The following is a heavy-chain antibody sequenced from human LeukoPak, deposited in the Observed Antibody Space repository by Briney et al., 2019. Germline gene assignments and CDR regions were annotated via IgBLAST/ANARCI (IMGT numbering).Heavy chain of an antibody. CDR1: GGSISSSSAY. Sequence: SETLSLTCTVSGGSISSSSAYWGWLRQPPGKGLEWFGSIYYSKNTYYNPSLKIRVTISADTSKNQCSLTLGSVSATDTAVYYCVSPRGFSYGYFDYWGQGTLVTVSS. D-gene: IGHD5-18*01. V-gene: IGHV4-39*01. CDR3: VSPRGFSYGYFDY. CDR2: IYYSKNT. J-gene: IGHJ4*02.